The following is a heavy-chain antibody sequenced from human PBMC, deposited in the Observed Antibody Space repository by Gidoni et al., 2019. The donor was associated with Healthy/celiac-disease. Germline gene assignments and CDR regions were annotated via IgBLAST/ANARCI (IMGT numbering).Heavy chain of an antibody. J-gene: IGHJ4*02. Sequence: YYNPSLKSRVTISVDTSKNQFSLKLSSVTAADTAVYYCARSTYRYSGYDYWGQVTLVTVSS. D-gene: IGHD5-12*01. V-gene: IGHV4-39*01. CDR3: ARSTYRYSGYDY.